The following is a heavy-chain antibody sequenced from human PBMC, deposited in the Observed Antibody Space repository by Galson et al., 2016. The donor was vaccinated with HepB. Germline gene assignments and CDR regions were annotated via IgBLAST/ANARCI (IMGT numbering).Heavy chain of an antibody. CDR2: ISGRGRNT. J-gene: IGHJ4*02. D-gene: IGHD2-2*01. CDR1: GFTFSNYA. V-gene: IGHV3-23*01. CDR3: AKERGGGYCSTTTCTYDFDS. Sequence: SLRLSCAASGFTFSNYAMSWVRQPAGKRLEWVAAISGRGRNTYYADSVRGRFIISRDNSKNTGYLQMSSLRADETARYYCAKERGGGYCSTTTCTYDFDSWGQGTLVTVAS.